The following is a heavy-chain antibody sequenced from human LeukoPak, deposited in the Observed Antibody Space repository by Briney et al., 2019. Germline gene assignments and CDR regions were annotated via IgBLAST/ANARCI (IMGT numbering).Heavy chain of an antibody. Sequence: SETLSLTCTVSGGSISSSSYYWGWIRQPPGKGLEWIGSIYYSGSTYYNPSLKSRVTISVDTSKNQFSLKLSSVTAADTAVYYCARQNYYFDYWGQGTLVTVSS. J-gene: IGHJ4*02. CDR1: GGSISSSSYY. CDR2: IYYSGST. V-gene: IGHV4-39*01. CDR3: ARQNYYFDY.